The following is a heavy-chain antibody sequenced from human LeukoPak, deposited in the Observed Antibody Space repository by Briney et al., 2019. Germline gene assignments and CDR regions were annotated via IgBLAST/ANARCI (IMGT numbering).Heavy chain of an antibody. V-gene: IGHV3-7*01. Sequence: GGSLRLSCVASGFTFVSHWMTWVRQASGKGLEWVANINQDGSEKYYVDSVKGRFTISRDNAKNSLYLQMNSLRAEDTAVYYCARDLKDGSGSYPYYFDYWGQGTLVTVSS. J-gene: IGHJ4*02. D-gene: IGHD3-10*01. CDR3: ARDLKDGSGSYPYYFDY. CDR1: GFTFVSHW. CDR2: INQDGSEK.